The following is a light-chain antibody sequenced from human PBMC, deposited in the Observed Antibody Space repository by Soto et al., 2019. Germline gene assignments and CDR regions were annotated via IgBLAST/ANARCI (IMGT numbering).Light chain of an antibody. CDR2: GNT. Sequence: QAVVTQPPSVSGAPGQRVTISCTGTSSNIGAGYDVHWYQHLPGTAPKLLIYGNTIRPSGVPDLFSGSKSGTSASLAITGLXAEDEADYYCQSYDRSLRGYVFGTGTKVTVL. V-gene: IGLV1-40*01. CDR1: SSNIGAGYD. J-gene: IGLJ1*01. CDR3: QSYDRSLRGYV.